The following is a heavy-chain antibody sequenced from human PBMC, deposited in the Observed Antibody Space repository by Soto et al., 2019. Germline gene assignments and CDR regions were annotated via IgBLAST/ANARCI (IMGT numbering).Heavy chain of an antibody. V-gene: IGHV3-11*01. J-gene: IGHJ4*02. CDR2: ISSSGSTI. CDR3: ARGSASGWLPSFDY. D-gene: IGHD6-19*01. CDR1: EFTFSDYY. Sequence: PGGSLRLSCAASEFTFSDYYMSWIRQAPGKGLEWVSYISSSGSTIYYADSVKGRFTISRDSAKNSLYLQMNSLRVEDTAVYYCARGSASGWLPSFDYWGQGTLVTVSS.